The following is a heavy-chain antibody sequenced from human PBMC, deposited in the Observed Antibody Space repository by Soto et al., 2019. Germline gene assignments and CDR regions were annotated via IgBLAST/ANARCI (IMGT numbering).Heavy chain of an antibody. CDR1: GFTFSSYS. V-gene: IGHV3-48*01. CDR3: ARTYGDYVNDL. J-gene: IGHJ2*01. CDR2: ISSSSSTI. D-gene: IGHD4-17*01. Sequence: GGSQRLSCAASGFTFSSYSMNWVRQAPGKGLEWVSYISSSSSTIYYADSVKGRFTISRDNAKNSLYLQMNSLRAEDTAVYYCARTYGDYVNDLWGRGTLVTVSS.